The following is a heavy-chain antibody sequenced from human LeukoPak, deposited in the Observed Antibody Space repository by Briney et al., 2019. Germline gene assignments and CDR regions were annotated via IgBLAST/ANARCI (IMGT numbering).Heavy chain of an antibody. V-gene: IGHV1-18*01. J-gene: IGHJ5*02. D-gene: IGHD6-13*01. Sequence: ASVKVSCKASGYTFTSYGISWVRQAPGQGLEWMGWISAYNGNTNYAQKLQGRVTMTTGTSTSTAYMELRSLRSDDTAVYYCARVIAAAGTNWFDPWGQGTLVTVSS. CDR3: ARVIAAAGTNWFDP. CDR1: GYTFTSYG. CDR2: ISAYNGNT.